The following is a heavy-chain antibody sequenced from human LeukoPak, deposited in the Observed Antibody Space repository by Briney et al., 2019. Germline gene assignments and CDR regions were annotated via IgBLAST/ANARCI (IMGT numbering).Heavy chain of an antibody. Sequence: SETLSLTCTVSGGSISSGGYYWSWIRQPPGKGLEWIGYIYHSGSTYYNPSLKSRVTISVDRSKNQFSLKLSSVTAADTAVYYCARDRTFALRFLEWSPYFDYWGQGTLVTVSS. CDR2: IYHSGST. J-gene: IGHJ4*02. V-gene: IGHV4-30-2*01. D-gene: IGHD3-3*01. CDR3: ARDRTFALRFLEWSPYFDY. CDR1: GGSISSGGYY.